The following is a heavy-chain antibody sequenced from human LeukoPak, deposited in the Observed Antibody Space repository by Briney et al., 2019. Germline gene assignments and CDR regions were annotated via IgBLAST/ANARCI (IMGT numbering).Heavy chain of an antibody. D-gene: IGHD2-15*01. CDR1: GYTFTNYY. CDR2: INPSGGST. V-gene: IGHV1-46*01. CDR3: ARASGYCSGGRCYGLPSHGMDV. Sequence: GASVKVSCKASGYTFTNYYIHWVRQAPGQGLEWMGIINPSGGSTSSAQKFQGRVSMTRDTSTSTVYMEMSSLRSEDTAVYYCARASGYCSGGRCYGLPSHGMDVWGQGTTVTVSS. J-gene: IGHJ6*02.